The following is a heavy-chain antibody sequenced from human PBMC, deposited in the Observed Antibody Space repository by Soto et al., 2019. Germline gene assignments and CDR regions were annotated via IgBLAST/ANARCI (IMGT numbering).Heavy chain of an antibody. Sequence: SVKFSCKSSGHTFSSHSINWVRQAPGQGLEWMGGIIPIFGPANFAKKFQGRVTITADESTTTAYMELNSLRSEDTAVYYCATGSFTSTGGRIGYHYNAMDVWGQGTTVTVSS. V-gene: IGHV1-69*13. CDR2: IIPIFGPA. J-gene: IGHJ6*02. CDR3: ATGSFTSTGGRIGYHYNAMDV. CDR1: GHTFSSHS. D-gene: IGHD2-2*01.